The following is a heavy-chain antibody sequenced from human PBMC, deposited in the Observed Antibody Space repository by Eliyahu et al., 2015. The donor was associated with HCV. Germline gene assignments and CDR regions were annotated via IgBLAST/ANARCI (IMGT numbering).Heavy chain of an antibody. J-gene: IGHJ6*02. D-gene: IGHD7-27*01. CDR2: IFCISGGT. CDR1: GFPCDDYA. CDR3: GGETGPGGLDV. Sequence: EVQLVESGGGWVQPGGSLRLSCAASGFPCDDYAMHWVRLTPGRGLEWVSGIFCISGGTGYADSVRGRFTISRDKTQNSLYLQMNSLRPEDTGLYYCGGETGPGGLDVWGPGTTVTVSS. V-gene: IGHV3-9*01.